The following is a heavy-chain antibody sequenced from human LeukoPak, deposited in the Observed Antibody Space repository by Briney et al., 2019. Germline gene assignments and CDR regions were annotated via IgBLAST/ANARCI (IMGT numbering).Heavy chain of an antibody. V-gene: IGHV4-61*01. D-gene: IGHD5-18*01. J-gene: IGHJ4*02. CDR3: ARDRGYSYGPFDY. CDR2: IYYSGST. Sequence: SETLSLTCTVSGGSVSSGSYYWSWIRQPPGTGLEWIGYIYYSGSTNYNPSLKSRVTISVDTSKNQFSLKLSSVTAADTAVYYCARDRGYSYGPFDYWGQGTLVTVSS. CDR1: GGSVSSGSYY.